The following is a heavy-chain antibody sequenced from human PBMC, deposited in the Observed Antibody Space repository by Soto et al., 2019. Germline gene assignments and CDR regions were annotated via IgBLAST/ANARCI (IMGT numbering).Heavy chain of an antibody. CDR1: GYTFTAYH. V-gene: IGHV1-46*01. D-gene: IGHD3-22*01. CDR3: ARAPYSRTSFHFGS. CDR2: INPSLGTA. J-gene: IGHJ4*02. Sequence: ASVKVSCKASGYTFTAYHMHWVRQAPGQGLEWVGIINPSLGTANYAQKFQGRVAMTWDTSTTTVYMELSSLRSDDTAVYYCARAPYSRTSFHFGSWGQGALAPVSS.